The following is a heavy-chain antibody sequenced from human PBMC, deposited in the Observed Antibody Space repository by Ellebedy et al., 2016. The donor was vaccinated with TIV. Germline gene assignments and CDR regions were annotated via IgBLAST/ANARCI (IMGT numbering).Heavy chain of an antibody. CDR3: AKDDTYYYGSGSQRYYYCYGMDV. V-gene: IGHV3-30*18. Sequence: GESLKISCAASGFTFSSYGMHWVRQAPGKGLEWVAVISYDGSNKYYADSVKGRFTISRDNSKNTLYLQMNSLRAEDTAMYYCAKDDTYYYGSGSQRYYYCYGMDVWGQGTTVTVSS. CDR1: GFTFSSYG. D-gene: IGHD3-10*01. J-gene: IGHJ6*02. CDR2: ISYDGSNK.